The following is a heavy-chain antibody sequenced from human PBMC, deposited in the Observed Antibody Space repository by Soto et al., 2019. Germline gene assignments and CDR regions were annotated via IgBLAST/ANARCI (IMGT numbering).Heavy chain of an antibody. V-gene: IGHV3-23*01. CDR1: GFTFSSYA. D-gene: IGHD6-13*01. CDR3: AKDKRAAGRNYNFDY. CDR2: ISGSGGST. Sequence: GGSLRLSCAASGFTFSSYAMSWGRQAPGKGLEWVSAISGSGGSTYYADSVKGRFTISRDNSKNTLYLQMNSLRAEDTAVYYCAKDKRAAGRNYNFDYWGQGTLVTVSS. J-gene: IGHJ4*02.